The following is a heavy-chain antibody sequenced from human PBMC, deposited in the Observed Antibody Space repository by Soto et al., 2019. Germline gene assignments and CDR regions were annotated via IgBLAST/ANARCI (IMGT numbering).Heavy chain of an antibody. CDR1: GGSISSGDYY. V-gene: IGHV4-31*03. J-gene: IGHJ4*02. Sequence: SETLSLTCTVSGGSISSGDYYWSWIRQHPGKGLEWIGYIYYSGSTYYNPSLKSRVTISVDTSKNQFSLKLSSVTAADTAVYYCAREGGRYCTGGSCQVDYWGQGTLVTVSS. D-gene: IGHD2-15*01. CDR2: IYYSGST. CDR3: AREGGRYCTGGSCQVDY.